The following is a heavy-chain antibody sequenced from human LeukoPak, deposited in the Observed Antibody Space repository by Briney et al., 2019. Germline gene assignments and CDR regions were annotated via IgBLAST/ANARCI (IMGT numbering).Heavy chain of an antibody. J-gene: IGHJ4*02. CDR3: ARVHRDGYNYDY. Sequence: SETLSLTCTVSGGSISSSSYYWGWIRQPPGKGLEWIGSIYYSGSTYYNPSLKSRVTISVDTSKNQFSLKLSSVTAADTAVYYCARVHRDGYNYDYWGQGTLVTVSS. V-gene: IGHV4-39*07. CDR1: GGSISSSSYY. D-gene: IGHD5-24*01. CDR2: IYYSGST.